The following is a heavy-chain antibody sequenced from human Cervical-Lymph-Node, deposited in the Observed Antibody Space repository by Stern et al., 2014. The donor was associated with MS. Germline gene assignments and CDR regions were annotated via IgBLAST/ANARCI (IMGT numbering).Heavy chain of an antibody. CDR1: GYTFSNYW. CDR3: ARRSGHRGAFDI. J-gene: IGHJ3*02. D-gene: IGHD2-15*01. Sequence: QLVESRAEVKKPGESLKISCKGSGYTFSNYWIGWVRQMPGKGLEWMGVVYPGDSDTRYSPSFQGQVTISADKSIDTAYLQWTGLKASDTAMYYCARRSGHRGAFDIWGQGTMVTVSS. V-gene: IGHV5-51*03. CDR2: VYPGDSDT.